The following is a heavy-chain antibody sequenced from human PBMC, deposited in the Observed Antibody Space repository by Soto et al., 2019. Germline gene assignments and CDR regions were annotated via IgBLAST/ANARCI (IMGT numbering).Heavy chain of an antibody. D-gene: IGHD2-2*01. V-gene: IGHV1-2*02. CDR2: INPNSGGT. CDR1: GYTFTGYY. Sequence: GASVKVSCKASGYTFTGYYMHWVRQAPVQGLEWMGWINPNSGGTNYAQKFQGRVTMTRDTSISTAYMELSRLRSDDTAVYYCASSVPAAKAHFDYWGQGTRVTVSS. J-gene: IGHJ4*02. CDR3: ASSVPAAKAHFDY.